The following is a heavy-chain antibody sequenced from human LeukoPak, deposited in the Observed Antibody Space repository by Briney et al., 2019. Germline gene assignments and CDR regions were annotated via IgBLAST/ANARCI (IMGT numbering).Heavy chain of an antibody. CDR3: ARGWCPHCHGMGH. V-gene: IGHV3-7*03. CDR2: IQQDGPEK. D-gene: IGHD2-8*02. Sequence: PGGSLRLSCTVSGFTLSSYWMTWVRQAPGKGLEWVANIQQDGPEKYYLDSVRGRFTISRDNAQNQLFLQMDSLRAEDTAVYFCARGWCPHCHGMGHWGKGTTVTVSS. J-gene: IGHJ6*04. CDR1: GFTLSSYW.